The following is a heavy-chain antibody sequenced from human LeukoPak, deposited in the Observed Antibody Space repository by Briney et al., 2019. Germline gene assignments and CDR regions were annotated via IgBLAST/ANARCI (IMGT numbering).Heavy chain of an antibody. CDR3: ARSPPYYYDTSGYLDS. Sequence: PGGSLRLSCAASGFTFSSYWMSCVRQAPGKGLERVANIKQDGSEKYYVDSVKGRFTISRDNAKNSLYLQMNSLRDEDTAVYYCARSPPYYYDTSGYLDSWGQGTLVTVSS. V-gene: IGHV3-7*01. D-gene: IGHD3-22*01. J-gene: IGHJ4*02. CDR1: GFTFSSYW. CDR2: IKQDGSEK.